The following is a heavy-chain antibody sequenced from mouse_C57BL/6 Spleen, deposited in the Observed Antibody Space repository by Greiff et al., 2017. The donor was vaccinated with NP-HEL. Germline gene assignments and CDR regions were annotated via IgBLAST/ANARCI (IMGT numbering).Heavy chain of an antibody. J-gene: IGHJ2*01. CDR1: GYTFTSYW. CDR3: ARHRNYSNYFDY. Sequence: QVQLKQPGAELVMPGASVKLSCKASGYTFTSYWMHWVKQRPGQGLEWIGEIDPSDSYTNYNQKFKGKSTLTVDKSSSTAYMQLSSLTSEDSAVYCCARHRNYSNYFDYWGQGTTLTVSS. V-gene: IGHV1-69*01. D-gene: IGHD2-5*01. CDR2: IDPSDSYT.